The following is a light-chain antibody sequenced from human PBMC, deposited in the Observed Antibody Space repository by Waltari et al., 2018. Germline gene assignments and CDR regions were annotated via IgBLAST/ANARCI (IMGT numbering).Light chain of an antibody. Sequence: DIVMTQSPLSLPVTPGEPASISCRSTQSLLHSNGYNYLDWYLQKPGQSPQLLIYLGSNRASGVPDRFSGRGSGTDFTLKISRVEAEDVGVYYCMQALQTRTFGQGTKVEIK. CDR3: MQALQTRT. V-gene: IGKV2-28*01. J-gene: IGKJ1*01. CDR1: QSLLHSNGYNY. CDR2: LGS.